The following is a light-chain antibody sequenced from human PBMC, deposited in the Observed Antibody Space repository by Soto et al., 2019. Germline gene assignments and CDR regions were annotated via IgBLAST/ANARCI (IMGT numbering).Light chain of an antibody. CDR3: QQSYISPLP. Sequence: DIGLTQSPDSLAVSLGERATINCTSSQSVLHTSDTKNYLVWYQQKPGHPPKVLIYLASTRDSGVPDRFSASGSGTDFALDSSDLPLEDVEVYYCQQSYISPLPLGGGKKAEIK. J-gene: IGKJ4*01. V-gene: IGKV4-1*01. CDR2: LAS. CDR1: QSVLHTSDTKNY.